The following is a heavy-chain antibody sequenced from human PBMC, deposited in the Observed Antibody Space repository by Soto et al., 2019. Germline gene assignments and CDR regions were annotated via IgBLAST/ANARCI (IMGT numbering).Heavy chain of an antibody. D-gene: IGHD6-13*01. J-gene: IGHJ6*02. Sequence: GGSLRLSCAASGFTVSSNYMSWVRQAPGKGLEWVSVIYSGGSTYYADSVKGRFTISRDNSKNTLYLQMNSLRAEDTAVYYCATSSSWYYYGMDVWGQGTTVTSP. CDR1: GFTVSSNY. CDR3: ATSSSWYYYGMDV. CDR2: IYSGGST. V-gene: IGHV3-66*01.